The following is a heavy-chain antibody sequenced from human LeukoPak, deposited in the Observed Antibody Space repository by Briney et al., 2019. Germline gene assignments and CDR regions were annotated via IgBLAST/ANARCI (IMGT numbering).Heavy chain of an antibody. D-gene: IGHD6-13*01. CDR1: GGPISFYY. J-gene: IGHJ4*02. V-gene: IGHV4-4*07. CDR3: ARGPAAGIDTGHYDY. CDR2: LYTAGST. Sequence: SETLSLTCSISGGPISFYYYNWIRLPAGQALEWIGRLYTAGSTTDHTFYNPSLGSRATMSIDTSKNQFSLKLTSVTAADTAVYYCARGPAAGIDTGHYDYWGQGTLVTVSS.